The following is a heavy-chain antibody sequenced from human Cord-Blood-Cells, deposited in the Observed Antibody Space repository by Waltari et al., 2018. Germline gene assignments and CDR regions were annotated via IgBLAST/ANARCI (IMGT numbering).Heavy chain of an antibody. CDR3: ARYDSLIAAAGTVGAFDI. D-gene: IGHD6-13*01. Sequence: QVQLVQSGAEVKKPGSSVKVSCKASGGTFSSYAIRWVRQAPGQGLEWMGGIIPIFGTANYAQKFQGRVTITADESTSTAYMELSSLRSEDTAVYYCARYDSLIAAAGTVGAFDIWGQGTMVTVSS. CDR1: GGTFSSYA. CDR2: IIPIFGTA. V-gene: IGHV1-69*01. J-gene: IGHJ3*02.